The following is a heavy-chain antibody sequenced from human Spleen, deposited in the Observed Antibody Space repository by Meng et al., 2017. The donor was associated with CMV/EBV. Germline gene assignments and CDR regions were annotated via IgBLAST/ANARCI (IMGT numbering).Heavy chain of an antibody. CDR2: IIPILGIA. J-gene: IGHJ6*02. V-gene: IGHV1-69*02. Sequence: SVKVSCKASGGTFSSYTISWVRQAPGQGLEWMGRIIPILGIANYAQKFQGRVTITADKSTSTAYMELSSLKSEDTAVYYCAAATTGYGPGALYGMDVWGQGTTVTVSS. D-gene: IGHD5-12*01. CDR1: GGTFSSYT. CDR3: AAATTGYGPGALYGMDV.